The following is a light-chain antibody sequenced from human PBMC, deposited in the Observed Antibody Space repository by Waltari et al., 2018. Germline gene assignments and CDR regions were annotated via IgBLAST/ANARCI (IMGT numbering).Light chain of an antibody. V-gene: IGKV1-5*03. Sequence: DIQMTQSPSTLSASVGDRVIISCRASQSISNWLAWYQQRPGKAPKLPVYKSSTLESGVPSRFSGSGSGTEFTLTISSLQPEDFATYYCQQYNSYSLLSFGGGTKVEIK. CDR2: KSS. CDR3: QQYNSYSLLS. J-gene: IGKJ4*01. CDR1: QSISNW.